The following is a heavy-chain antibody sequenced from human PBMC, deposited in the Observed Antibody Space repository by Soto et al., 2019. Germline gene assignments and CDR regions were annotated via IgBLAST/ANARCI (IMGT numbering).Heavy chain of an antibody. CDR2: IIPIFGTA. D-gene: IGHD3-3*01. J-gene: IGHJ4*02. V-gene: IGHV1-69*12. CDR1: GGTFSSYA. CDR3: ARDYPYYDFWSGSLD. Sequence: QVQLVQSGAEVKKPGSSVKVSCKASGGTFSSYAISWVRQAPGQGLEWMGGIIPIFGTANYAQKFQGRVTITADESTSTAYLELSSLRSEDTAVYYCARDYPYYDFWSGSLDWGQGTLVTVSS.